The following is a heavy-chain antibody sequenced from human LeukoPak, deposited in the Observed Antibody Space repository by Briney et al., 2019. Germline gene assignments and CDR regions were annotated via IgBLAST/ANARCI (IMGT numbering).Heavy chain of an antibody. V-gene: IGHV4-34*01. CDR3: ARGETQLWRY. D-gene: IGHD5-18*01. J-gene: IGHJ4*02. Sequence: SETLSLTCAVYGGSFSGYYWSWIRQPPGKGLEWIGEINHSGSTNYNPSLKSRVTISVDTSKNQFSLKLSSVTAADTAVYYCARGETQLWRYWGQGTLVTVS. CDR1: GGSFSGYY. CDR2: INHSGST.